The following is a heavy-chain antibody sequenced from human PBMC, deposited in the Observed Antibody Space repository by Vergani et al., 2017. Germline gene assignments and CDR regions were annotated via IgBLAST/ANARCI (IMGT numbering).Heavy chain of an antibody. Sequence: QVQLVQSGAEVKKPGSSVKVSCKASGGTFSSYAISWVRQAPGQGLEWMGGIIPIFGTANYAQKFQGRVTITADESTSTASMELSSLRPEDTAVYYCARQYSSRNFPPLNYFYGMDVWGQGTTVTVSS. CDR1: GGTFSSYA. V-gene: IGHV1-69*01. CDR2: IIPIFGTA. J-gene: IGHJ6*02. CDR3: ARQYSSRNFPPLNYFYGMDV. D-gene: IGHD6-13*01.